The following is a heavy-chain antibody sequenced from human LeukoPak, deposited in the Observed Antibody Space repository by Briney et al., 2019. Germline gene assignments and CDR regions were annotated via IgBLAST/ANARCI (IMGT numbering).Heavy chain of an antibody. CDR2: ISGSGGST. Sequence: PGGSLRLSCAASGFTFSSYAMSWVRQAAGKGLEWVSAISGSGGSTYYADSVKGRFTISRDNSKNTLYLQMNSLRAEDTAVYYCAKVTKPVMTIPDYWGQGILVTVSS. CDR3: AKVTKPVMTIPDY. J-gene: IGHJ4*02. D-gene: IGHD2-21*02. CDR1: GFTFSSYA. V-gene: IGHV3-23*01.